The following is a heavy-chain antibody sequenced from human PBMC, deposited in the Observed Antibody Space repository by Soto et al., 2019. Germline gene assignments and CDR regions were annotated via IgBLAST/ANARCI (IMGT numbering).Heavy chain of an antibody. J-gene: IGHJ6*03. CDR1: GGTFSSYT. Sequence: GASVKVSCKASGGTFSSYTISCVRQAPGQGLEWMGRIIPILGIANYAQKFQGRVTITADKSTSTAYMELSSLRSEDTAVYYCARDPGFEGRYYYMDVWGKGTTVTVSS. CDR3: ARDPGFEGRYYYMDV. D-gene: IGHD5-12*01. V-gene: IGHV1-69*04. CDR2: IIPILGIA.